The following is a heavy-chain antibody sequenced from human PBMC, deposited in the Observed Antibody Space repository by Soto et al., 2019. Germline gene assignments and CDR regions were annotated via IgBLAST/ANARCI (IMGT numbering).Heavy chain of an antibody. D-gene: IGHD2-2*01. J-gene: IGHJ6*02. Sequence: QVQLVQSGAEVKKPGASVKVSCKASGYTFTGYYMHWVRQAPGQGLEWMGWINPNSGGTNYAQKFQGRVTMTRDTSISTAYMELSRLRSDDTAVYYCARVRWPGYCSSTSCYDVYYYYGMDVWGQGTTVTVSS. CDR3: ARVRWPGYCSSTSCYDVYYYYGMDV. V-gene: IGHV1-2*02. CDR2: INPNSGGT. CDR1: GYTFTGYY.